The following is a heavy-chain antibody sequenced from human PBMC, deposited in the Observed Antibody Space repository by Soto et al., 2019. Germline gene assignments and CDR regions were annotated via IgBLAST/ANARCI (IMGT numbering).Heavy chain of an antibody. CDR2: ISYDGSNK. Sequence: GSLSLSCAASGFTFSSYGMHWVRQAPGKGLEWVAVISYDGSNKYYADSVKGRSTISRDNSKNTLYLQMNSLRAEDTAVYYCAKPGRGGKNWFDPWGQGTLVTVSS. D-gene: IGHD2-15*01. CDR3: AKPGRGGKNWFDP. CDR1: GFTFSSYG. V-gene: IGHV3-30*18. J-gene: IGHJ5*02.